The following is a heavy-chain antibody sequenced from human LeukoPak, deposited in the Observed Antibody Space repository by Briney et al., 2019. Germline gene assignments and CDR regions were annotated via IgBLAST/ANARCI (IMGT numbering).Heavy chain of an antibody. CDR1: GGSISSGSYY. J-gene: IGHJ2*01. Sequence: SQTLSLTCTVSGGSISSGSYYWSWIRQPAGKGLEWIGRIYTSESTNYNPSLKSRVTISVDTSKNQFSLKLSSVTAADTAVYYCARVGYCSGGSCYSSWYFDLWGRGTLVTVSS. CDR3: ARVGYCSGGSCYSSWYFDL. D-gene: IGHD2-15*01. V-gene: IGHV4-61*02. CDR2: IYTSEST.